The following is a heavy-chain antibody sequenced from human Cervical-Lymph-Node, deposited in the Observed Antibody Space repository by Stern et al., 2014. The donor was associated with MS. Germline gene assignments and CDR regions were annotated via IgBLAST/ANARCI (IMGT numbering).Heavy chain of an antibody. CDR1: GGSFSMDS. V-gene: IGHV1-69*01. CDR2: LTPMFGTS. J-gene: IGHJ4*02. Sequence: QVQLVQSGAEVKKPGSSVKVSCKASGGSFSMDSISWVRQATGQGLEWMGWLTPMFGTSNYAQKFQGRVTTTADVSTSTAYMELTSLRSEDTAVYFCARDQGGIADSWGQGTLVIVSS. CDR3: ARDQGGIADS. D-gene: IGHD6-13*01.